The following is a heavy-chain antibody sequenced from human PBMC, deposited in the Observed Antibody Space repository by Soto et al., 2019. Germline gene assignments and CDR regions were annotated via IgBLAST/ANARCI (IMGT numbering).Heavy chain of an antibody. J-gene: IGHJ4*03. Sequence: SSLKVSCKASGGTYSSYAISWVRQAPGQGLEWMGGIIPIFGTANYAQKFQGRVTITADESTSTAYMELSSLRSEDTAEYYCARGRVFFSSWRDNEYDRYAWRHATQITV. D-gene: IGHD6-13*01. CDR1: GGTYSSYA. CDR3: ARGRVFFSSWRDNEYDRYA. V-gene: IGHV1-69*13. CDR2: IIPIFGTA.